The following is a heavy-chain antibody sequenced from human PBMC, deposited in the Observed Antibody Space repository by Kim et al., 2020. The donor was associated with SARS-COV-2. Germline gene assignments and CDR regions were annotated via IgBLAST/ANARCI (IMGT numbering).Heavy chain of an antibody. D-gene: IGHD2-15*01. Sequence: GGSLRLSRAASGFSLVNYWMTWVRQAPGGGLEWVANIRQDGREKFYVDSLKGRFTISRDNAENSLFLQMRSLRAEDTAIYYCARVMGGGAWSMDVWGQGTAVTVSS. J-gene: IGHJ6*02. CDR1: GFSLVNYW. CDR3: ARVMGGGAWSMDV. CDR2: IRQDGREK. V-gene: IGHV3-7*01.